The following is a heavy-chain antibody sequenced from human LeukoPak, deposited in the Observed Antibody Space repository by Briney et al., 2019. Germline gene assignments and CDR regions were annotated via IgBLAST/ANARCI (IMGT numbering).Heavy chain of an antibody. V-gene: IGHV4-34*01. J-gene: IGHJ4*02. Sequence: SETLSLTCAVYGGSFSGYYWSWIRQPPGKGLEWIGEINHSGSTNYNPSLKSRVTISVDTSKNQFSLKLSSVTAADTAVYYCARDPPPQTFDYWGQGTLVTVSS. CDR3: ARDPPPQTFDY. CDR2: INHSGST. CDR1: GGSFSGYY.